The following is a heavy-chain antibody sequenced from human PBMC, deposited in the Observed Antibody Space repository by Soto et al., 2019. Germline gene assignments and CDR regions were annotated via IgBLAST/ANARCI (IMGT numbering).Heavy chain of an antibody. J-gene: IGHJ4*02. CDR3: GRSFPGTTSLDY. CDR2: SRDEGNSYST. CDR1: GFTFSDYY. V-gene: IGHV3-72*01. D-gene: IGHD1-7*01. Sequence: EVHLVESGGGLVQPGGSLRLSCAGSGFTFSDYYIDWVRQAPGKGLEWVGRSRDEGNSYSTDYAASVKCRFSVSRDTSKISLYLQMNSLKADVTSLYYCGRSFPGTTSLDYWGQGTLVTVSS.